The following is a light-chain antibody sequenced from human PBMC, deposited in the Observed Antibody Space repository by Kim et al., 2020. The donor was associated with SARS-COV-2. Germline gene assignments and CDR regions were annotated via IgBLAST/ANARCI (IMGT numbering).Light chain of an antibody. CDR1: QSVSSY. CDR2: DAS. J-gene: IGKJ4*01. Sequence: LSLSPGESATLFCRASQSVSSYLAWYQQKPGQAPKLLIYDASSRATGIPARFSGSGSGTDFTLTISSLEPEDFAVYYCQQRSNWRTFGGGTKVDI. V-gene: IGKV3-11*01. CDR3: QQRSNWRT.